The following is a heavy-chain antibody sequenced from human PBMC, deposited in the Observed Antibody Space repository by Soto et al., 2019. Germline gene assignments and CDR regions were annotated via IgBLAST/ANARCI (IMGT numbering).Heavy chain of an antibody. CDR2: ISYDGRNK. Sequence: GGSLRLSCAASGFTFSSYGMHWVRQAPGKGLEWVAVISYDGRNKYYADSVKGRFTISRDNSKNTLYLQMSSLRPEDTAVYYCVKDGSSGWPYYYGMDVWGQGTTVTVSS. J-gene: IGHJ6*02. V-gene: IGHV3-30*18. D-gene: IGHD6-19*01. CDR1: GFTFSSYG. CDR3: VKDGSSGWPYYYGMDV.